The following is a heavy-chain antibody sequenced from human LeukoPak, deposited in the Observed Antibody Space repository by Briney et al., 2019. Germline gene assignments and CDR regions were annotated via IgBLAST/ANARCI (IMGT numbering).Heavy chain of an antibody. V-gene: IGHV1-46*01. Sequence: GASVKVSCKASGYTFTSYYMHWVRQAPGQGLEWMGIINPSGGSTSYAQKFQGRVTMTRDTSTSTVYMELSSLRSEDTAVYYCAREEDIVVVPAAIGDYWGQGTLVTVSS. D-gene: IGHD2-2*02. CDR2: INPSGGST. CDR3: AREEDIVVVPAAIGDY. J-gene: IGHJ4*02. CDR1: GYTFTSYY.